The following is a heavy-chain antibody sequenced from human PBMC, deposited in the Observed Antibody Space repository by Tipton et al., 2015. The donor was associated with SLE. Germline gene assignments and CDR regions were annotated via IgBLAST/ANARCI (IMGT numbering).Heavy chain of an antibody. CDR3: ARDRSSGWYGEMDY. J-gene: IGHJ4*02. V-gene: IGHV4-61*02. D-gene: IGHD6-19*01. Sequence: TLSLTCTVSGGSMSSGSYYWSWIRQPAGKGLEWIGRIYTSGSTNYNPSLKSRITISVDASKKQFSLKLSSVTAADTAVYYCARDRSSGWYGEMDYWGQGTLVTVSS. CDR1: GGSMSSGSYY. CDR2: IYTSGST.